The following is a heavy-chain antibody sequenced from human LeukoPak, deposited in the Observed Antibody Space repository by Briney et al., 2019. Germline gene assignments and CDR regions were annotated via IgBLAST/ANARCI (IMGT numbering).Heavy chain of an antibody. Sequence: HPGGSLRLSCAASGFTFSSYAMHWVRQAPGKGLEWVSVISSDGTNTYFADSVKGRFTLSRDNSRKMLFLQMHGLRPEDTAVYYCARVSIFGVVIPPDYWGQGALVTVSS. CDR2: ISSDGTNT. V-gene: IGHV3-30*01. CDR1: GFTFSSYA. D-gene: IGHD3-3*02. J-gene: IGHJ4*02. CDR3: ARVSIFGVVIPPDY.